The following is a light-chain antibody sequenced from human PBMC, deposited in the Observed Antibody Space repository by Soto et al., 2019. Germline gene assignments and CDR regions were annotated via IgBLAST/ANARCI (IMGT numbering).Light chain of an antibody. Sequence: EIVMTQPPATLSVSPGERATLSCTASHYIYSNVAWFQQRPGEAPRLLIYRASTRATGTPARFTGSGSGTEFPLTITSLQSEDFAPYYCQQYHNLWTFGQRIKVDIK. V-gene: IGKV3-15*01. CDR1: HYIYSN. CDR3: QQYHNLWT. J-gene: IGKJ1*01. CDR2: RAS.